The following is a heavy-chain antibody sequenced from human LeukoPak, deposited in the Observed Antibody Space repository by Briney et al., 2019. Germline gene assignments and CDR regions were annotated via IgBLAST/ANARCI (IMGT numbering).Heavy chain of an antibody. CDR2: IYSGGST. J-gene: IGHJ5*02. CDR3: ARVVSCSGGSCYSGWFDP. D-gene: IGHD2-15*01. V-gene: IGHV3-53*01. Sequence: GGSLRLSCAASGFTVSSNYMSWVRQAPGKGLGWVSVIYSGGSTYYADSVKGRFTISRDNSKNTLYLQMNSLRAEDTAVYYCARVVSCSGGSCYSGWFDPWGQGTLVTVSS. CDR1: GFTVSSNY.